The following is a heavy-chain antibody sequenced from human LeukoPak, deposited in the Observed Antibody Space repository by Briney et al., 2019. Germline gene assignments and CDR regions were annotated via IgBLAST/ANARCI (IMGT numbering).Heavy chain of an antibody. CDR2: ISYDGSNK. Sequence: QSGGSLRLSCAASGIDINNHIMNWVRQAPGKGLEWVAVISYDGSNKYYADSVKGRFTISRDNSKNTLYLQMNSLRAEDTAVYYCAILTDSYGEGIDYWGQGTLVTVSS. CDR3: AILTDSYGEGIDY. V-gene: IGHV3-30-3*01. J-gene: IGHJ4*02. D-gene: IGHD5-18*01. CDR1: GIDINNHI.